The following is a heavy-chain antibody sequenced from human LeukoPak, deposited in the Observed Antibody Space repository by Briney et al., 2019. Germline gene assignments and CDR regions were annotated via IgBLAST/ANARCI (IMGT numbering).Heavy chain of an antibody. CDR3: ARTSGNCNFDY. D-gene: IGHD1-26*01. J-gene: IGHJ4*02. Sequence: GGSLRLSCAASGFTVSSSYMSWVRQAPGKGLEWVSVIYSGGSTYYADSLKGRFTISRDNSKNTLYLHINSLRAEDTAVYHCARTSGNCNFDYWGQGTLVTVSS. CDR1: GFTVSSSY. CDR2: IYSGGST. V-gene: IGHV3-53*01.